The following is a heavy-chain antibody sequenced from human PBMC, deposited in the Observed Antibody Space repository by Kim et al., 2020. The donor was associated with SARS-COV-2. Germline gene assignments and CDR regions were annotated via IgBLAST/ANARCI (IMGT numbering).Heavy chain of an antibody. J-gene: IGHJ6*03. V-gene: IGHV1-8*01. CDR2: MNPNSGNT. Sequence: ASVKVSCKASGYTFTSYDINWVRQATGQGLEWMGWMNPNSGNTGYAQKFQGRVTMTRNTSISTAYMELSSLRSEDTAVYYCARWRAGTGRYFDWYNYYYYMDVWGKGTTVTVSS. CDR1: GYTFTSYD. D-gene: IGHD3-9*01. CDR3: ARWRAGTGRYFDWYNYYYYMDV.